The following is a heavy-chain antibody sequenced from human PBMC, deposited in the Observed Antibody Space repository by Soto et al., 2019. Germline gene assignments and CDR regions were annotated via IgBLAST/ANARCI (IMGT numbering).Heavy chain of an antibody. Sequence: SVKVSCKASGGTFSSYAISWVRQAPGQGLEWMGGIIPIFGTANYAQKFQGRVTITADKSTSTAYMELSSLRSEDTAVYYCARAGGEDSSGYYYGLDYWGQGTLVTVSS. CDR2: IIPIFGTA. J-gene: IGHJ4*02. D-gene: IGHD3-22*01. CDR3: ARAGGEDSSGYYYGLDY. V-gene: IGHV1-69*06. CDR1: GGTFSSYA.